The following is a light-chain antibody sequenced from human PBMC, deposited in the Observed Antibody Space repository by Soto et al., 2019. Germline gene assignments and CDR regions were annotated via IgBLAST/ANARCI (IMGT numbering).Light chain of an antibody. J-gene: IGKJ2*01. CDR1: ESISSSY. V-gene: IGKV3-20*01. CDR2: AAS. CDR3: QLYGGSHMFS. Sequence: EIVLTQSPGTLSFSPGERATLSCRATESISSSYLAWYQQRPGQSPRLLIYAASSRAAGIPDRFSRSGSGADFTLTISRLEPEDFAVYYCQLYGGSHMFSFGQGTK.